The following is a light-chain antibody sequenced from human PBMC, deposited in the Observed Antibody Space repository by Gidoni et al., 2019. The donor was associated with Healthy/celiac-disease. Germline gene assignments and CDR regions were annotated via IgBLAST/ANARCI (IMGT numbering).Light chain of an antibody. CDR2: GAS. CDR1: QSVSSSY. CDR3: QQYCSSLWT. Sequence: EIVLTQSPGPLSLSQGERATLSCRASQSVSSSYLAWYQQKPGQAPRLLLYGASSRATGIPDRFSGSGSGTDFTLTISRLEPEDFAVYYCQQYCSSLWTFGQXTKVEIK. J-gene: IGKJ1*01. V-gene: IGKV3-20*01.